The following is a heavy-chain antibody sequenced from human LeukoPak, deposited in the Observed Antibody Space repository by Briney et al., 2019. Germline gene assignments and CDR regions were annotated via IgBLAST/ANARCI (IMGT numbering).Heavy chain of an antibody. Sequence: GSLTLSCKASGYTFTSYYMHWVRQAPGQGLEWMGIINPSGGSTGYAQKFQGRVTMTRDTSTSTNYMDLSSLRSEDTAVYYCASGGSSSGWDSFNWLDPWGQGTLVTVSS. CDR3: ASGGSSSGWDSFNWLDP. J-gene: IGHJ5*02. CDR1: GYTFTSYY. CDR2: INPSGGST. V-gene: IGHV1-46*01. D-gene: IGHD6-19*01.